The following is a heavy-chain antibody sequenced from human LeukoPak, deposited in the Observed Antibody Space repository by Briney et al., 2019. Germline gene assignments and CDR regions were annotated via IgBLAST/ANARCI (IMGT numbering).Heavy chain of an antibody. D-gene: IGHD6-13*01. CDR2: IYYSGST. V-gene: IGHV4-39*01. J-gene: IGHJ6*03. CDR1: GGSISSSSYY. CDR3: ARQQYSSSWPYYYYYYMDV. Sequence: SETLSLTCTVSGGSISSSSYYWGWIRQPPGKGLEWIGSIYYSGSTYYNPSLKSRVTISVDTSKNQFSLKLSSVTAADTAVYYCARQQYSSSWPYYYYYYMDVWGKGTTVTVSS.